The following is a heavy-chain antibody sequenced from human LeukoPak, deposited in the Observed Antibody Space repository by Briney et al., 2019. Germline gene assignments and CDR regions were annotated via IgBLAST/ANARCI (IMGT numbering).Heavy chain of an antibody. D-gene: IGHD6-13*01. V-gene: IGHV3-23*01. CDR1: GLTFSGYA. Sequence: GGSLRLSCAASGLTFSGYAMSWVRQAPGKGLEWVSPISNSGDSTYYADSVKGRFVISRDNSINTLYLQMNSLTAEDTALYYFAKPWYSGPEDYWGQGALVTVSS. CDR3: AKPWYSGPEDY. J-gene: IGHJ4*02. CDR2: ISNSGDST.